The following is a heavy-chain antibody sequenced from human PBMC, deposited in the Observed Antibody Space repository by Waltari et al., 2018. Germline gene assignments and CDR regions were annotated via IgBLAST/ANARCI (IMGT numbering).Heavy chain of an antibody. D-gene: IGHD6-19*01. CDR1: GGSFSGYY. Sequence: QVQLQQWGAGLLKPSETLSLTCAVYGGSFSGYYWSWIRQHPGKGLEWVGEINHSGSTTYNPSLKSRVTLAVDTSNTQFSLMLCSVPASDTAVYYCARSWAGTKFGLSGYYFGMDVWGQGTTVTVSS. CDR3: ARSWAGTKFGLSGYYFGMDV. CDR2: INHSGST. J-gene: IGHJ6*02. V-gene: IGHV4-34*01.